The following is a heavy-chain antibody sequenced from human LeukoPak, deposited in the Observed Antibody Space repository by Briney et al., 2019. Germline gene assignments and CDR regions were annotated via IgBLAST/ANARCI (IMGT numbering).Heavy chain of an antibody. CDR3: AIFHNSSDPRSYYYYGMDV. CDR1: GDTFSGYS. V-gene: IGHV1-69*13. D-gene: IGHD1-1*01. J-gene: IGHJ6*04. CDR2: IIPIFGTA. Sequence: SVKVSCKASGDTFSGYSISWVRQAPGQGLEWMGWIIPIFGTANYAQKFQGRVTMTADESTSTAYMELSSLRSDDTAVYYCAIFHNSSDPRSYYYYGMDVWGKGTTVTVSS.